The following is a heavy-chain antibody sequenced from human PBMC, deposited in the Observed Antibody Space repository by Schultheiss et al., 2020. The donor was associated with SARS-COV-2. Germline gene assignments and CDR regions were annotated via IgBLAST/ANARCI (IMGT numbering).Heavy chain of an antibody. J-gene: IGHJ4*02. D-gene: IGHD5-24*01. CDR3: ARGRTAKGDGYNYPFFHY. V-gene: IGHV4-30-2*01. CDR2: IYHSGST. CDR1: GGSISSGGYS. Sequence: SETLSLTCVVSGGSISSGGYSWSWIRQPPGKGLEWIGYIYHSGSTYYNPSLKSRVTTSVDTSKNQFSLKLNSVTAADTAVYYCARGRTAKGDGYNYPFFHYWGQGTLVTVSS.